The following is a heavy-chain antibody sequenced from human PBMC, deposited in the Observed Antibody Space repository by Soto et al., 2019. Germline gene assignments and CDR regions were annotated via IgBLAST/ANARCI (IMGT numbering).Heavy chain of an antibody. CDR2: ISAYNGNT. Sequence: QVQLVQSGAEVKKPGASVKVSCKASGYTFTSYGISWVRQAPGQGLEWMGWISAYNGNTNYAQKXQGRVTRTTDXXTXTXXMELRSLRSDDTAVYYCARDCSSTSCPYYYYGMDVWGQGTTVTVSS. CDR1: GYTFTSYG. D-gene: IGHD2-2*01. J-gene: IGHJ6*02. V-gene: IGHV1-18*01. CDR3: ARDCSSTSCPYYYYGMDV.